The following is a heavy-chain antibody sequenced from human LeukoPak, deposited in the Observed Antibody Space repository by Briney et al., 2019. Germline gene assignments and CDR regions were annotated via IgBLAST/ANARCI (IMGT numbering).Heavy chain of an antibody. J-gene: IGHJ4*02. Sequence: PGGPLKLSCEPSGFTVSSSYMSWVRQDPARGPEWVSVIYSGGSTYYADSVKGRFTISRDNSKNTLFLQMNSLRAGDTAVYYCARGTVTMVDYWGQGTLVTVSS. CDR3: ARGTVTMVDY. CDR1: GFTVSSSY. D-gene: IGHD3-10*01. CDR2: IYSGGST. V-gene: IGHV3-66*01.